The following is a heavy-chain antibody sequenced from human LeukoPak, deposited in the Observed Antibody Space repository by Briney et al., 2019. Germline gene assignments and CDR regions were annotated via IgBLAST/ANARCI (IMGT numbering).Heavy chain of an antibody. J-gene: IGHJ4*02. Sequence: GGSLRLSCAASGFTFSGYSMTWVRQAPGKGLEWVSSVSTTSDYIHYADSLKGRVAISRDNAKNSLYLQMNSLRAEDTTVYYCARGGIYSQGFDYWGQGSLVTVSS. CDR1: GFTFSGYS. CDR2: VSTTSDYI. CDR3: ARGGIYSQGFDY. V-gene: IGHV3-21*01. D-gene: IGHD6-13*01.